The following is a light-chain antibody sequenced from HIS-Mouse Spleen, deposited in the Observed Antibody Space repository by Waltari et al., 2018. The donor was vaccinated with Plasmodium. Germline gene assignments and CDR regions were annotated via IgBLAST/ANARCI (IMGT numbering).Light chain of an antibody. Sequence: QSALTQPRSVSGSPGQSVTISCTGTNRAVGGYNFVSWYQQHPGKAPKLMIYDVSKRPSGVPDRFSGSKSGNTASLTISGLQAEDEADYYCCSYAGSYTWVFGGGTKLTVL. CDR1: NRAVGGYNF. V-gene: IGLV2-11*01. CDR2: DVS. J-gene: IGLJ3*02. CDR3: CSYAGSYTWV.